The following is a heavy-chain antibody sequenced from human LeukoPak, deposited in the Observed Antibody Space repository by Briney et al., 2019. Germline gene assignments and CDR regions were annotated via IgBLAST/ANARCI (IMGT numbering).Heavy chain of an antibody. V-gene: IGHV1-2*02. D-gene: IGHD3-22*01. CDR2: INPNSGGT. Sequence: ASVKVSCKASGYTFTGYYMHWVRRAPGQGLEWMGWINPNSGGTNYAQKFQGRVTMTRDTSISTAYMELSRLRSDDTAVYYCARLGRRGYYDSSGYYGPLGAFDIWGQGTMVTVSS. J-gene: IGHJ3*02. CDR3: ARLGRRGYYDSSGYYGPLGAFDI. CDR1: GYTFTGYY.